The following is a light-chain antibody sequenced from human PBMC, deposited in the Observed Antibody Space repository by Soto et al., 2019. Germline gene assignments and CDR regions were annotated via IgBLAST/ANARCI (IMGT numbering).Light chain of an antibody. V-gene: IGLV8-61*01. Sequence: QAVVTQEPSFSVSPGGTVTLTCGLTSGSVSTYNYPSWYQQTPSQAPRTLIYNTYTRTAGVPDRFSGSILGNKAALTITGAQADDESDYYCLLFMSGGISVFGGGTKLTVL. CDR2: NTY. CDR1: SGSVSTYNY. J-gene: IGLJ3*02. CDR3: LLFMSGGISV.